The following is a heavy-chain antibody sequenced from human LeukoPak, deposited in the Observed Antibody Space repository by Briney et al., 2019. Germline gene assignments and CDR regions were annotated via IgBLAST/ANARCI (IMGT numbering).Heavy chain of an antibody. J-gene: IGHJ5*02. CDR1: GGTFSSYA. Sequence: ASVKVSCKASGGTFSSYAISWVRQAPGEGLEWMGGIIPIFGTTNYAQKFQGRVTITADESTSTAYMELSSLRSEDTAVYYCARDLGGCWFDPWGQGTLVTVSS. CDR2: IIPIFGTT. V-gene: IGHV1-69*13. CDR3: ARDLGGCWFDP.